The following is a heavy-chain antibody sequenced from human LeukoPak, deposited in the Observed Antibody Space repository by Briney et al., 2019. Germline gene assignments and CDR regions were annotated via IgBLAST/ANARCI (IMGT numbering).Heavy chain of an antibody. J-gene: IGHJ6*02. CDR2: IYTSGST. CDR3: ARFRGNAVAGNPWYYGMDV. CDR1: GGSISSYH. D-gene: IGHD6-19*01. V-gene: IGHV4-4*07. Sequence: PSETLSLTCTVSGGSISSYHWSWIRQPAGKGLEWIGRIYTSGSTNYNPSLKSRVTMSVDTSKNQFSLKLGSVTAADTAVYYCARFRGNAVAGNPWYYGMDVWGQGTTVTVSS.